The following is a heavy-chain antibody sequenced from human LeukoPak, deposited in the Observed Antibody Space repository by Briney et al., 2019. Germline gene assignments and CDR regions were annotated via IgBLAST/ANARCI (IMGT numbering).Heavy chain of an antibody. CDR1: GGFVSSPTYY. J-gene: IGHJ4*02. CDR2: IYYSGST. Sequence: SETLSLTCTVSGGFVSSPTYYWSWVRQPPGKGLEWIGYIYYSGSTYYNPSLKSRVTISVDTSKNQFSLKLSSVTAADTAVYYCARLAPPGIAAAAPSDYWGQGTLVTVSS. CDR3: ARLAPPGIAAAAPSDY. V-gene: IGHV4-61*01. D-gene: IGHD6-13*01.